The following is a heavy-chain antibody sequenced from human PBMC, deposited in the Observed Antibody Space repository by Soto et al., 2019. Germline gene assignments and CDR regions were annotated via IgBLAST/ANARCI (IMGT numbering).Heavy chain of an antibody. CDR1: GLTFEDYA. CDR3: ARGRGALTVISNCFYP. D-gene: IGHD2-21*01. Sequence: EVQLVESGGGLVQPGRSLRRSCEAAGLTFEDYALHWFRQATGKGLEWVAGINWNSGSTGYADSVKGRFNISRDNVNNSLHLEMSTLKAEDTAMYYCARGRGALTVISNCFYPWGQGTLVTVSA. V-gene: IGHV3-9*01. J-gene: IGHJ5*02. CDR2: INWNSGST.